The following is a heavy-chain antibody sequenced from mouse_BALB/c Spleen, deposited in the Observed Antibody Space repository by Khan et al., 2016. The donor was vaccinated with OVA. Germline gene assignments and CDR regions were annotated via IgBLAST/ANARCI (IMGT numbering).Heavy chain of an antibody. CDR3: ARRGLRWDFDY. CDR2: INPSTGYT. D-gene: IGHD1-1*01. Sequence: QVQLQQSGAELAKPGASVKMSCKASAYTFFNYWILWIKQRPGQGLEWIGSINPSTGYTEYNQNFNDKATLTADISSSTAYMQLSSLTSEDSAVYYCARRGLRWDFDYWGQGTTLTVSS. J-gene: IGHJ2*01. V-gene: IGHV1-7*01. CDR1: AYTFFNYW.